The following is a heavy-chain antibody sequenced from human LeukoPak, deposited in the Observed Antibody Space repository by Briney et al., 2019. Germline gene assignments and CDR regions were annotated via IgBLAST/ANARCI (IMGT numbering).Heavy chain of an antibody. V-gene: IGHV3-74*01. CDR1: GFTFSYYW. CDR3: ARDGIEIVYSSGWYYFDY. Sequence: PGGSLRLSCAASGFTFSYYWMYWVRQVPGKGLVWVSRIKSDGSSTTYADSVKGRFTISRDNSKNTLYLQMNSLRAEDTAVYYCARDGIEIVYSSGWYYFDYWGQGTLVTVSS. D-gene: IGHD6-19*01. J-gene: IGHJ4*02. CDR2: IKSDGSST.